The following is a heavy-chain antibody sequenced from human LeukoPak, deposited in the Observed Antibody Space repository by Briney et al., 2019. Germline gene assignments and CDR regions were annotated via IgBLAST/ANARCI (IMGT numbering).Heavy chain of an antibody. V-gene: IGHV4-4*02. CDR2: IYYSGST. J-gene: IGHJ3*02. CDR1: GGSISSSNW. D-gene: IGHD3-22*01. CDR3: ARGPYSYDSSGAFDI. Sequence: SETLSLTCAVSGGSISSSNWWSWVRQPPGKGLEWIGYIYYSGSTNYKSSLKSRVTISVDTSKNQFSLKLSSVTAADTAVYFCARGPYSYDSSGAFDIWGQGTMVTVSS.